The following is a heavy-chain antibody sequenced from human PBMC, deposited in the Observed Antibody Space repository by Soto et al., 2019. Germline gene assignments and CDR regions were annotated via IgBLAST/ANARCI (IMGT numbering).Heavy chain of an antibody. Sequence: QVQLVQSGAEVKKPGSSVKVSCKASGGTFSSYAISWVRQAPGQGLEWMGGIIPIFGTANYAQKFQGRVTITADEPTSTADMELSSLKSEDTAVYYGATPWEYSSSGDAFDIWGQGTMVTVSS. CDR1: GGTFSSYA. V-gene: IGHV1-69*01. CDR3: ATPWEYSSSGDAFDI. J-gene: IGHJ3*02. D-gene: IGHD6-6*01. CDR2: IIPIFGTA.